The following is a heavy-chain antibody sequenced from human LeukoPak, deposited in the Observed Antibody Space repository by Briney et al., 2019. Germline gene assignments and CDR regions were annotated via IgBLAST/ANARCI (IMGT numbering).Heavy chain of an antibody. V-gene: IGHV4-59*01. CDR1: GGSISSYY. CDR3: ARDRAHFGY. CDR2: IYYSGST. J-gene: IGHJ4*02. Sequence: SETLSLTCTVSGGSISSYYWSWLRQPPGKGLEWIGYIYYSGSTNYNPSLKSRVTISVDTSKNQFSLKLSSVTAADTAVYYCARDRAHFGYWGQGTLVTVSS.